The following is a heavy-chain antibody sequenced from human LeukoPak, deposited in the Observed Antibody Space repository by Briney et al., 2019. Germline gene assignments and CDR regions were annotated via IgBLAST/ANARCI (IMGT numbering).Heavy chain of an antibody. V-gene: IGHV1-2*02. CDR1: GYMFTDYY. J-gene: IGHJ4*02. CDR2: IIHNSGGT. Sequence: ASVKVSCKASGYMFTDYYIHWVRQAPGQGLEWMGWIIHNSGGTNYAQEFQGRVTMTRDTSSNTGYMDLSRLTSDDTAVYYCARDGQGRYCSGGNCFPFEYWGQGTLVTVSS. CDR3: ARDGQGRYCSGGNCFPFEY. D-gene: IGHD2-15*01.